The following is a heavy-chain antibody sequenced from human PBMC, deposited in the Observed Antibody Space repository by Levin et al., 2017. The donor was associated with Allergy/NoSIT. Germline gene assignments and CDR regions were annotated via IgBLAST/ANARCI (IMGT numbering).Heavy chain of an antibody. CDR2: IIPILGIA. J-gene: IGHJ6*02. CDR3: AGVYGGVAAAGTTDYYDYGMDV. CDR1: GGTFSSYT. D-gene: IGHD6-13*01. V-gene: IGHV1-69*02. Sequence: GASVKVSCKASGGTFSSYTISWVRQAPGQGLEWMGRIIPILGIANYAQKFQGRVTITADKSTSTAYMELSSLRSEDTAVYYCAGVYGGVAAAGTTDYYDYGMDVWGQGTTVTVSS.